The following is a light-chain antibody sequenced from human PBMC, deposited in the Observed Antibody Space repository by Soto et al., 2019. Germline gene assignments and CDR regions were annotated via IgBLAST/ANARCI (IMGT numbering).Light chain of an antibody. CDR3: QQIYSSHRT. CDR2: AAS. Sequence: DIQMTQSPSSLSASVGDRVTITCRASQSISSYLNWYQQKPGKAPKLLIYAASSLQSGVPSRFSGSGSGTDFTLTISSLQPVDFATGYYQQIYSSHRTFCQGTKVDIK. V-gene: IGKV1-39*01. J-gene: IGKJ1*01. CDR1: QSISSY.